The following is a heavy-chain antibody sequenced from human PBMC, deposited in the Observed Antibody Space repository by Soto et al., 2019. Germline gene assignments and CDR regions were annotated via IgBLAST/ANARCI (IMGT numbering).Heavy chain of an antibody. CDR3: ARVSRPAAILAWYYYGMDV. CDR2: ISAYNGNT. CDR1: GYTFTSYG. V-gene: IGHV1-18*01. Sequence: QVQLVQSGAEVKKPGASVKVSCKASGYTFTSYGISWVRQAPGQGLEWMGWISAYNGNTNYAQKLQGRVTMTTDTSTSTAYMELRSLRSDDTAVYYCARVSRPAAILAWYYYGMDVWGQGTTVTVSS. J-gene: IGHJ6*02. D-gene: IGHD2-2*01.